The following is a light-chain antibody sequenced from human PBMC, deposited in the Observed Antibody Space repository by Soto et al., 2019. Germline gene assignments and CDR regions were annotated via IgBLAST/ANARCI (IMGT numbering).Light chain of an antibody. CDR2: DVT. Sequence: QSALTQPASVSGSPGQSITLSCTGTSSDVGGYNYVSWYQQHPVKAPKLMIYDVTNRPSGVSDRFSGSKSGNTAYLTISGLQAEDEDDYYCSSYTSSSTPYVFGTGTKLTVL. CDR3: SSYTSSSTPYV. CDR1: SSDVGGYNY. V-gene: IGLV2-14*01. J-gene: IGLJ1*01.